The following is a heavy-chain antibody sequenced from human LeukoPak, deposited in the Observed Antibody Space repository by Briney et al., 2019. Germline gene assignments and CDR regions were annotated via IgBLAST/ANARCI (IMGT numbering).Heavy chain of an antibody. D-gene: IGHD6-13*01. CDR1: GYTFTSYA. V-gene: IGHV1-3*01. J-gene: IGHJ4*02. Sequence: GASVKVSCKASGYTFTSYAVHWVRQAPGQRLEWMGWINAGNGNTKYSQKFQGRVTITRDTSTSTAYMELRSLRSDDTAVYYCARTPGYSSSSGDYWGQGTLVTVSS. CDR3: ARTPGYSSSSGDY. CDR2: INAGNGNT.